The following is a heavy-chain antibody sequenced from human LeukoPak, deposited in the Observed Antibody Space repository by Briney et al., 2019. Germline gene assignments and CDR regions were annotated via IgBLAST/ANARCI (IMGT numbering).Heavy chain of an antibody. J-gene: IGHJ4*02. CDR2: IKDDGREK. Sequence: PGGSLRLSCAASGFIFSNYWMTWVRQAPGKGLEWVGNIKDDGREKHYVDSEQGRFTISRDKAKNSGYLQMNSLRVEDTAVYYCGGDNHPPFDLWGQGSLVTVSS. V-gene: IGHV3-7*01. CDR3: GGDNHPPFDL. CDR1: GFIFSNYW.